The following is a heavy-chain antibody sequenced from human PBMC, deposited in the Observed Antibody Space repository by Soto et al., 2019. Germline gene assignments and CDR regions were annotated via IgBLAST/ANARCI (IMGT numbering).Heavy chain of an antibody. D-gene: IGHD3-10*01. Sequence: GGSLRLSCAASGFTFSSYAMSWVRQAPGKGLEWVSAISGSGGSTYYADSVKGRFTISRDNSKNTLYLQMNSLRAEDTAVYYCAKERVLLWFGDRDDAFDIWGQGTMVTVSS. CDR3: AKERVLLWFGDRDDAFDI. V-gene: IGHV3-23*01. CDR2: ISGSGGST. J-gene: IGHJ3*02. CDR1: GFTFSSYA.